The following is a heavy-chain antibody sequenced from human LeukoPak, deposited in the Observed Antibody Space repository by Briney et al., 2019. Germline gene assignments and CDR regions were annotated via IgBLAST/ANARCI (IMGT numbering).Heavy chain of an antibody. D-gene: IGHD2-2*01. V-gene: IGHV3-11*01. Sequence: GGSLRLSCAASGFTLSDYYLSWIRQAPGKGLEWVSYISNSGSTIYYADSVKGRFTISRDNAKNSLYLQMNSLRAEDTAVYYCAREYCRSTSCHGYPDYWGQGALVTVSS. CDR2: ISNSGSTI. CDR3: AREYCRSTSCHGYPDY. J-gene: IGHJ4*02. CDR1: GFTLSDYY.